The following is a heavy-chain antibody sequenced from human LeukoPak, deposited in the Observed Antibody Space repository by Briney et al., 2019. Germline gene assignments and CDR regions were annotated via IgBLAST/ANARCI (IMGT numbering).Heavy chain of an antibody. J-gene: IGHJ4*02. V-gene: IGHV4-4*07. CDR1: GDSINSFY. CDR3: ARSLYYYDSSGYYYYFDY. Sequence: PSETLSLTCTVSGDSINSFYWSWIRQPAGKGLEWIGRIYTSGSTNYSPSLKSRVTMSVDTSKNQFSLKLSSVTAADTAVYYCARSLYYYDSSGYYYYFDYWGQGTLVTVSS. D-gene: IGHD3-22*01. CDR2: IYTSGST.